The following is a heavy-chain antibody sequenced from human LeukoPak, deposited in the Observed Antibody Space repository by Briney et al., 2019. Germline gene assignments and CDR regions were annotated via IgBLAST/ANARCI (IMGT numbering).Heavy chain of an antibody. V-gene: IGHV3-7*01. CDR2: IKKDGSEK. Sequence: GGSLRLSCAASGFTFSSCWMNWVRQAPGKGLEWVSTIKKDGSEKYYVDSVKGRFTISRDNAKNSLSLQMNSLRVEDAAVYYCASLSVGYWGQGTLVTVSS. D-gene: IGHD2/OR15-2a*01. CDR1: GFTFSSCW. CDR3: ASLSVGY. J-gene: IGHJ4*02.